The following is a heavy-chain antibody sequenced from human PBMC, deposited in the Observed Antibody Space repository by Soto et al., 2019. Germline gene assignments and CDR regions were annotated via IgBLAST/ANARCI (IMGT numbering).Heavy chain of an antibody. CDR1: GFTFSSYA. D-gene: IGHD3-10*01. V-gene: IGHV3-23*01. Sequence: EVQLLESGGGLVQPGGSLRLSCAASGFTFSSYAMSWVRQAPGKGLEWVSAISGSGGSTYYADSVKGRFTISRDNSKNTLYLQMNSLRAEDTAVYYCAKYVSLYPGGSGSYPFDYWGQGTLVTVSS. CDR3: AKYVSLYPGGSGSYPFDY. J-gene: IGHJ4*02. CDR2: ISGSGGST.